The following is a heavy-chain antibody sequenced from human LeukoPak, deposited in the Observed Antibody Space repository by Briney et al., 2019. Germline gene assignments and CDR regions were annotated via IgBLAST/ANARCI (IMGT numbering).Heavy chain of an antibody. CDR2: ISAYNGNT. CDR1: GYTFTSHG. CDR3: ARDMRVEGAFDI. J-gene: IGHJ3*02. Sequence: ASVKASCKASGYTFTSHGISWVRQAPGQGLEWMGWISAYNGNTNYAQKLQGRVTMTTDTSTSTAYMELRSLRSDDTAVYYCARDMRVEGAFDIWGQGTMVTVSS. V-gene: IGHV1-18*01. D-gene: IGHD2-15*01.